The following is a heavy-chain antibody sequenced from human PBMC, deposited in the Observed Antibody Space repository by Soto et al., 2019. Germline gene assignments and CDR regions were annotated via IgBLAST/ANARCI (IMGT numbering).Heavy chain of an antibody. Sequence: PGGSLRLSCAASGFTFSSYWMSWVRQAPGKGLEWVANIKQDGSEKYYVDSVKGRFTISRDNAKNSLYLQMNSLRAEDTAVYYCAREYYYDSSGYLDRFLTWRRYYYYGMDVWGQGTTVTVSS. CDR1: GFTFSSYW. CDR2: IKQDGSEK. J-gene: IGHJ6*02. CDR3: AREYYYDSSGYLDRFLTWRRYYYYGMDV. V-gene: IGHV3-7*03. D-gene: IGHD3-22*01.